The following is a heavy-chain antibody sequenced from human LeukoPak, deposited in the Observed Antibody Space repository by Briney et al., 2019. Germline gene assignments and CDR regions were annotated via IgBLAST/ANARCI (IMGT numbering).Heavy chain of an antibody. D-gene: IGHD2-21*02. CDR2: INGRGGTK. J-gene: IGHJ4*02. CDR1: RYTFTSYH. V-gene: IGHV1-46*01. CDR3: ARAGRISYCGGDCYLRDY. Sequence: ASVNVSCKASRYTFTSYHMHWVRQAPGQGREWMGIINGRGGTKSYEQKFQGRVTMTRDTSISPAYMELSRLGSNDTAVYYCARAGRISYCGGDCYLRDYGGKGTLGTVSS.